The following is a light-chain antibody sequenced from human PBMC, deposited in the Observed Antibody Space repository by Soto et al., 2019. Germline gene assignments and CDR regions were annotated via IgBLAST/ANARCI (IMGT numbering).Light chain of an antibody. CDR1: TGAVTSGSY. V-gene: IGLV7-43*01. J-gene: IGLJ2*01. Sequence: QTVVTQEPSLTVSPGGTVTLTCASSTGAVTSGSYPNWLQQKPGQAPRALIYSTSYKHSWTPARFSGSLLGGKAALTLSGVQPEDEADYYCLLYYGDAQVFGGGTKLTVL. CDR2: STS. CDR3: LLYYGDAQV.